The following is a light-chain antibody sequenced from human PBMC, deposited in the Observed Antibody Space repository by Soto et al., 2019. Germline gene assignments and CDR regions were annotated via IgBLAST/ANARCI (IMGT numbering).Light chain of an antibody. J-gene: IGLJ1*01. CDR3: LSYADTAYV. CDR2: EVS. CDR1: SSDVGGYNY. Sequence: QSALTQPPSASGSPGQSVTISCAGTSSDVGGYNYVSWYQQYPGKVPKLMIYEVSYRPSGVPDRFSGSKSGNTAFLTVSGLQAEDEADYYCLSYADTAYVFGTATKLTVL. V-gene: IGLV2-8*01.